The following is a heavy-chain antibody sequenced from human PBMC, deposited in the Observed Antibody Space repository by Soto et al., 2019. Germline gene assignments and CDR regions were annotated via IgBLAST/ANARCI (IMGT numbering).Heavy chain of an antibody. CDR3: ARPRGYSISWRETPCYFDL. J-gene: IGHJ2*01. CDR2: IYYSGST. CDR1: GGSISSSSYY. V-gene: IGHV4-39*01. D-gene: IGHD6-13*01. Sequence: QLQLQESGPGLVKPSETLSLTCTVSGGSISSSSYYWGWIRQPPWKGLEWIGSIYYSGSTYYNPSLKSRVTIDVDTSKTQFSLKLCSVTAADTAVYYCARPRGYSISWRETPCYFDLWGRGTLVTDSS.